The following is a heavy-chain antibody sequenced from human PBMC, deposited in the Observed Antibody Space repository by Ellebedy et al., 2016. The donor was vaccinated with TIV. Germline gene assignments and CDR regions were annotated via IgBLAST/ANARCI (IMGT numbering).Heavy chain of an antibody. CDR2: IYYSGST. D-gene: IGHD1-20*01. Sequence: SETLSLXXTVSGGSISSGGYYWSWIRQHPGKGLEWIGYIYYSGSTYYNPSLKSRVTISVDTSKNQFSLKLSSVTAADTAVYYCASTETVTGKLDYWGQGTLVTVSS. J-gene: IGHJ4*02. CDR1: GGSISSGGYY. CDR3: ASTETVTGKLDY. V-gene: IGHV4-31*03.